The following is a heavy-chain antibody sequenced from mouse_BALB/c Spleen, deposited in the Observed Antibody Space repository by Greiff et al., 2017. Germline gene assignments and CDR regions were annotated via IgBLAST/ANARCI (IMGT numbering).Heavy chain of an antibody. J-gene: IGHJ2*01. CDR1: GFTFSDYY. D-gene: IGHD1-1*01. Sequence: DVMLVESGGGLVKPGGSLKLSCAASGFTFSDYYMYWVRQTPEKRLEWVATISDGGSYTYYPDSVKGRFTISRDNAKNNLYLQMSSLKSEDTAMYYCAIHYGYFDYWGQGTTLTVSS. CDR3: AIHYGYFDY. V-gene: IGHV5-4*02. CDR2: ISDGGSYT.